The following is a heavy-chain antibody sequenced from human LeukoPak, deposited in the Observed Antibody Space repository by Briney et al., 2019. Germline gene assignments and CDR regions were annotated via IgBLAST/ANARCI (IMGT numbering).Heavy chain of an antibody. CDR1: GFTFSSYG. V-gene: IGHV3-33*06. D-gene: IGHD3-22*01. CDR2: IWYDGSNK. J-gene: IGHJ3*02. Sequence: GGSLRLSCAASGFTFSSYGMHWVRQAPGKGLEWVAVIWYDGSNKYYADSVKGRFTISRDNSKNTLYLQMNSLRAEDTAVYYCAKDTYYYDSSNSDIWGQGTMVTVSS. CDR3: AKDTYYYDSSNSDI.